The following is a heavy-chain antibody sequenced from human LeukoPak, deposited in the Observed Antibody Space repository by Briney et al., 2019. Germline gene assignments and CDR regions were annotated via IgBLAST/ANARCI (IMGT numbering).Heavy chain of an antibody. J-gene: IGHJ4*02. CDR1: GGSFSGYY. CDR3: AIVRRGDCFDY. V-gene: IGHV4-34*01. D-gene: IGHD5-12*01. CDR2: INHSGST. Sequence: SETLSLTCAVYGGSFSGYYWSWIRQPPGKGLEWIGEINHSGSTNYNPSLKSRVTISVDTSKNQFSLKLSSVTAADTAVYYCAIVRRGDCFDYWGQRTLVTVSS.